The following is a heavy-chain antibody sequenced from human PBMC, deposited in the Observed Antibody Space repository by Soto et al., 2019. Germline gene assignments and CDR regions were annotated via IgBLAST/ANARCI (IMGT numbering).Heavy chain of an antibody. CDR1: GYSFTTYW. V-gene: IGHV5-51*01. J-gene: IGHJ6*02. CDR2: MFPGDSDT. D-gene: IGHD6-19*01. CDR3: ARVPDSSLGTMDV. Sequence: SLKISFKGSGYSFTTYWIGWVRQLPGQGLEWMGVMFPGDSDTRYSPSFQGQFTMSADPSTNTAYLEWSSLKAADSAMYYCARVPDSSLGTMDVWGQGTTVTVS.